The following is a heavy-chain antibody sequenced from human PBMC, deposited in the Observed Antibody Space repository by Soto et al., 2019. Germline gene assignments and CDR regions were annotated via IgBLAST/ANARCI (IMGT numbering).Heavy chain of an antibody. D-gene: IGHD6-19*01. CDR3: ARQAPHSSGWFWFDP. Sequence: QVQLQESGPGLVKPSETLSLTSTVSGGSISSYYWSWIRQPPGKGLEWIGYIYYSGSTSYNPSLRSRVTRSVDTSKNQFSLKLSSVTAADTAVYYCARQAPHSSGWFWFDPWGQGTLVTVSS. CDR1: GGSISSYY. V-gene: IGHV4-59*08. J-gene: IGHJ5*02. CDR2: IYYSGST.